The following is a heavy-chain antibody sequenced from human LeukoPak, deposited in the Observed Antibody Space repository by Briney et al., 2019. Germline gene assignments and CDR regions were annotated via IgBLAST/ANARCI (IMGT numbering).Heavy chain of an antibody. CDR1: GFTISSHY. CDR3: ARVGSYDFPNWFDP. Sequence: SETLSLTCTVSGFTISSHYYAWIRQPPGKGLEWIWYIFHSGRITYNPSLKSRVTFPVDTSKNQISPKLSSVLAADTAVYYCARVGSYDFPNWFDPWGQGTLVTVSS. V-gene: IGHV4-59*11. D-gene: IGHD3-10*01. J-gene: IGHJ5*02. CDR2: IFHSGRI.